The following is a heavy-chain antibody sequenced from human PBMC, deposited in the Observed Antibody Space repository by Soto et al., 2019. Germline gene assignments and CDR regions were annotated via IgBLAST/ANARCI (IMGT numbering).Heavy chain of an antibody. CDR3: AKIPKGALGYCSSTSCYSFDY. CDR1: GFTFSSYA. J-gene: IGHJ4*02. Sequence: PGGSLRLSCAASGFTFSSYAMSWVRQAPGKGLEWVSAISGSGGSTYYADSVKGRFTISRDNSKNTLYLQMNSLRAEDTAVYYCAKIPKGALGYCSSTSCYSFDYWGQGTLVTVSS. CDR2: ISGSGGST. D-gene: IGHD2-2*01. V-gene: IGHV3-23*01.